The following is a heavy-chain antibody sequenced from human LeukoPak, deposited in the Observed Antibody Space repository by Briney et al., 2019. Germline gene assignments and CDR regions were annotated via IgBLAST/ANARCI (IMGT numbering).Heavy chain of an antibody. CDR3: ARGTSGPDY. J-gene: IGHJ4*02. Sequence: GSLRLSCAASGFTFSSYWMSWVRQAPGKGLECVANINQDGSEKYHVDSVKGRFTISRDNAKNSLYLQMNSLRAEDTAVYYCARGTSGPDYWGQGTLVTVSS. V-gene: IGHV3-7*01. CDR1: GFTFSSYW. CDR2: INQDGSEK.